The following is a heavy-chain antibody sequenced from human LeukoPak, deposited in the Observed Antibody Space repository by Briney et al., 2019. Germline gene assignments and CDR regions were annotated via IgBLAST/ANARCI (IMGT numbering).Heavy chain of an antibody. D-gene: IGHD6-19*01. V-gene: IGHV3-21*01. Sequence: GGSLRLSCAASGFTFSSYSMNWVRQAPGKGLEWVSSISSSSSYIYYADSVKGRFTISRDNAKNSLYLQMNSLRAEETAVYYCARDLTVAGFLNWFDPWGQGTLVTVSS. CDR3: ARDLTVAGFLNWFDP. CDR2: ISSSSSYI. CDR1: GFTFSSYS. J-gene: IGHJ5*02.